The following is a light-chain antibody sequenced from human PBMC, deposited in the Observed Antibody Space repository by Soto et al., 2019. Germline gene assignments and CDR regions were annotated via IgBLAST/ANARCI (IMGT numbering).Light chain of an antibody. Sequence: DIQMTQSPSTLSASVGDRVTITCRASQSISSWLAWYQQKPGKAPKLLIYDASSLESGVPSRFSGSGSGTDFTLTISSLQPEDFATYFCQQGHSFPITFGQGTRLEIK. CDR3: QQGHSFPIT. J-gene: IGKJ5*01. CDR2: DAS. CDR1: QSISSW. V-gene: IGKV1-5*01.